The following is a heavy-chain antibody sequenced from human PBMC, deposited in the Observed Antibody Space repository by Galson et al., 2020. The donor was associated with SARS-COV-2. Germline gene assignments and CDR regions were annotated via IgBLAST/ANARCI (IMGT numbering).Heavy chain of an antibody. D-gene: IGHD3-10*01. CDR3: ARDRWVYSGSGTYHYGMDV. CDR2: ISTTGGTI. J-gene: IGHJ6*02. Sequence: GESLKISCAASGFTFSSYEMNWVRQAPGKGLEWLSFISTTGGTIFSADSVKGRFTISRDNAKNLLYLQMNSLRAEDTAVYYCARDRWVYSGSGTYHYGMDVWGPGTTVTVSS. V-gene: IGHV3-48*03. CDR1: GFTFSSYE.